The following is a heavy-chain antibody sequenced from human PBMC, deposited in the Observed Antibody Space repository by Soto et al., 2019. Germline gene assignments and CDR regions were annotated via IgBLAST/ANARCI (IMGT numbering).Heavy chain of an antibody. CDR3: AHREGDWGSYGF. Sequence: GSGPAGEPTQTLTLTCTFSGFSLSTSGVGVGWIRQPPGKALEWLALIYWDDDKRYSPSLKSRLTITKDTSKNQVVLTMTNMDPVDTATYYCAHREGDWGSYGFWGQGTLVTVSS. CDR1: GFSLSTSGVG. V-gene: IGHV2-5*02. CDR2: IYWDDDK. J-gene: IGHJ4*02. D-gene: IGHD5-18*01.